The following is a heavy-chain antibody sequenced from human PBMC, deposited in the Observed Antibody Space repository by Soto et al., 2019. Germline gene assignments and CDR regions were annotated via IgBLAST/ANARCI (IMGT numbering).Heavy chain of an antibody. CDR3: ARDQRDGSGSFHYYFDY. CDR2: IIPIFGTA. Sequence: ASVKVSCKASGGTFSSYAISWVRQAPGQGLEWMGGIIPIFGTANYAQKFQGRVTITADESTSTAYMELSSLRSEDTAVYYCARDQRDGSGSFHYYFDYWGQGTLVTVSS. J-gene: IGHJ4*02. V-gene: IGHV1-69*13. CDR1: GGTFSSYA. D-gene: IGHD3-10*01.